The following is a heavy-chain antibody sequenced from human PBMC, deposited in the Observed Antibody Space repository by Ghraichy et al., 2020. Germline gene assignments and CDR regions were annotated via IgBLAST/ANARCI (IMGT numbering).Heavy chain of an antibody. CDR2: ISGSGVSL. Sequence: GGSLRLSCAASGFTFSNYAMSWVRQAPGKGLEWVSAISGSGVSLYYADSAKGRFTISRDNSKSTLSLQMNGLRAEDTAVYSCARYCTSTSCSRSSYYGMDVWGQGTTVTVSS. D-gene: IGHD2-2*01. V-gene: IGHV3-23*01. CDR3: ARYCTSTSCSRSSYYGMDV. CDR1: GFTFSNYA. J-gene: IGHJ6*02.